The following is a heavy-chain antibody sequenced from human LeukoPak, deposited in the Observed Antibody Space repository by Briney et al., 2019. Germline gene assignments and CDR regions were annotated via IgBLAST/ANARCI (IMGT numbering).Heavy chain of an antibody. CDR2: INWSGGST. V-gene: IGHV3-20*04. CDR1: GFTFDDYG. J-gene: IGHJ4*02. CDR3: ARGGITIFGAAIPNFDY. D-gene: IGHD3-3*01. Sequence: GGSLRLSCAASGFTFDDYGMSWVRQAPGKGLEWVSGINWSGGSTSYADSVKGRFTISRDNAKNSLYLQMNSLRAEDTALYYGARGGITIFGAAIPNFDYWGQGTLVTVSS.